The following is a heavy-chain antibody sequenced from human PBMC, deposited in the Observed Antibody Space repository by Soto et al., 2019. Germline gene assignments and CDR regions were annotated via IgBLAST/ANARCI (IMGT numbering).Heavy chain of an antibody. Sequence: ASVKVSCKASGYTFTSYAMHWVRQAPGQRLEWMGWINAGNGNTKYSQKFQGRVTITRDTSASTAYMELSSLRSEDTAVYYCARDHPYYYGSGSYYNPKRWWFDPWGQGTLVTVSS. J-gene: IGHJ5*02. V-gene: IGHV1-3*01. CDR3: ARDHPYYYGSGSYYNPKRWWFDP. D-gene: IGHD3-10*01. CDR2: INAGNGNT. CDR1: GYTFTSYA.